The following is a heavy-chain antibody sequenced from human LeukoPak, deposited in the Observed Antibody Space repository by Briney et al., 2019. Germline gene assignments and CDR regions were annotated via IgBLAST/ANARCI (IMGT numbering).Heavy chain of an antibody. CDR3: ARGAAAANFDY. CDR2: INPNSGGT. J-gene: IGHJ4*02. D-gene: IGHD6-13*01. V-gene: IGHV1-2*06. CDR1: GYTFTGYY. Sequence: ASVKVSCKASGYTFTGYYMHWVRQAPGRWLELMGRINPNSGGTNYAQKFQGRVTLTRDTSISTAYMELSRLRSDDTAVYYCARGAAAANFDYWGQGTLVTVSS.